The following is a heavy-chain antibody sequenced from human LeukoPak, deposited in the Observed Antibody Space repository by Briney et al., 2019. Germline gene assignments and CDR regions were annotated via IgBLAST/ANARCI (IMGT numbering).Heavy chain of an antibody. D-gene: IGHD3-22*01. CDR2: ISSSSSYM. V-gene: IGHV3-21*01. CDR1: GFIFSSYN. CDR3: ARDLDSSGYTDY. Sequence: GGSLRLSCAASGFIFSSYNMNWVRQVPGKGLEWVSFISSSSSYMYYADSVKGRFIISRDNAKNSLYLQMNSLRVEDTAVYYCARDLDSSGYTDYWGQGTLVTVSS. J-gene: IGHJ4*02.